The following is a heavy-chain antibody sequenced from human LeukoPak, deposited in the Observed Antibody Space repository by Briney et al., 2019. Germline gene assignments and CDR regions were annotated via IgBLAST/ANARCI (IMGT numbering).Heavy chain of an antibody. Sequence: PGGSLRLSCAASGFTFSSYAMSWVRQAPGKGLEWVAVISYDGSTQYYADSVKGRFPISRDISKNTLHLQMSSLRAEDTALCYCARPHCSSTSCYIVDYWGQGTLVTVSS. CDR3: ARPHCSSTSCYIVDY. V-gene: IGHV3-30-3*01. CDR1: GFTFSSYA. J-gene: IGHJ4*02. D-gene: IGHD2-2*02. CDR2: ISYDGSTQ.